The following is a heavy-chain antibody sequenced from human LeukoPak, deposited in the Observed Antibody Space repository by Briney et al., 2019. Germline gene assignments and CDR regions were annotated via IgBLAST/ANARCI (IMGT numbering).Heavy chain of an antibody. V-gene: IGHV4-4*07. CDR3: ARDNADYYGSGRSVNWFDP. CDR2: IYTSGST. J-gene: IGHJ5*02. D-gene: IGHD3-10*01. CDR1: GGSISSYY. Sequence: KPSETLSLTCTVSGGSISSYYWSWIRQPAGKGLEWIGRIYTSGSTNYNPSLKSRVTMSVDTSKNQFSLKLSSVTAAGTAVYYCARDNADYYGSGRSVNWFDPWGQGTLVTVSS.